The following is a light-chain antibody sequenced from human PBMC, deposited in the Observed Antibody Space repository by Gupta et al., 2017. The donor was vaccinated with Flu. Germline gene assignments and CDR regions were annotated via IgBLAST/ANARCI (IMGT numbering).Light chain of an antibody. CDR3: QHRGDWSPRT. J-gene: IGKJ4*01. Sequence: VLTQSSATLPLSPGKRATLTCRASQSVGSYLAWYQLKPGQAARLLIDDASNRATGIPARFSGSGSWTGFTLIISSREPEDFAVYYCQHRGDWSPRTFGGGTKVEI. V-gene: IGKV3-11*01. CDR2: DAS. CDR1: QSVGSY.